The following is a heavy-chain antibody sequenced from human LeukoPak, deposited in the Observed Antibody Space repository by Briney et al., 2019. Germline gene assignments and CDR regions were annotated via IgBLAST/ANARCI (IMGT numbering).Heavy chain of an antibody. V-gene: IGHV3-30-3*01. CDR2: ISYDGSNK. CDR3: ARDDRGYSYGSYINYYYYYMDV. D-gene: IGHD5-18*01. J-gene: IGHJ6*03. Sequence: GGSLRLSCAASGFTFSSYAMHWVRQAPGKGLEGVAVISYDGSNKYYADSVKGRFTISRDNSKSTLYLQMNSLRAEDMAVYYCARDDRGYSYGSYINYYYYYMDVWGKGTTVTVSS. CDR1: GFTFSSYA.